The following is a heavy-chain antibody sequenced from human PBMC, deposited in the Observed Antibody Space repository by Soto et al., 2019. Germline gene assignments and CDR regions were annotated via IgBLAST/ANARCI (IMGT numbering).Heavy chain of an antibody. CDR3: AKDSSGYSSLGY. V-gene: IGHV1-69*08. D-gene: IGHD3-22*01. CDR2: IIPILGIA. Sequence: QVQLVQSGAEVKKPGSSVKVSCKASGGTFSSYTISWVRQAPGQGLEWMGRIIPILGIANYAQKFQGRVTSTADKSTSTAYMELSSLRSEDTAVYYCAKDSSGYSSLGYWCQGTLVTVSS. J-gene: IGHJ4*02. CDR1: GGTFSSYT.